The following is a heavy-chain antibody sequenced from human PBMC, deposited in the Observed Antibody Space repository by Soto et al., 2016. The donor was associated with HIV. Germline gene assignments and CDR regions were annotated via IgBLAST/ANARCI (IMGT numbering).Heavy chain of an antibody. Sequence: DVQLVESGGGLVKPGGSLRLSCVGSGFTFRNAWMTWVRQAPGKGLEWVGHIKSKIDEETTDYATPVKGRFTISRDDLKNTLYLEMSSLKIEDTAIYYCSLSGGGVVRGVNGFFGMDVWGQGTTVTVSS. CDR1: GFTFRNAW. D-gene: IGHD3-10*01. J-gene: IGHJ6*02. CDR2: IKSKIDEETT. CDR3: SLSGGGVVRGVNGFFGMDV. V-gene: IGHV3-15*01.